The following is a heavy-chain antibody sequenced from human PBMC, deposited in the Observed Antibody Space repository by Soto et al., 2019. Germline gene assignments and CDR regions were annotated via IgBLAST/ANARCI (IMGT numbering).Heavy chain of an antibody. J-gene: IGHJ5*02. CDR2: ISGHNGNT. V-gene: IGHV1-18*01. Sequence: QVQLVQSGDEVKKTGASVKVSCRASGYTLTNYGISWVRQAPGQGLFWMGWISGHNGNTLYAQNVQRRLTLTIDTSTNTADMELMSTKIDDTAMYYCVRDWQLSPWGQGTLVTVSS. D-gene: IGHD1-1*01. CDR3: VRDWQLSP. CDR1: GYTLTNYG.